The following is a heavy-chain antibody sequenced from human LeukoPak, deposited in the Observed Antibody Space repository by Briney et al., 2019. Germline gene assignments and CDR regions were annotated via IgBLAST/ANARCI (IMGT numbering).Heavy chain of an antibody. CDR2: INWNGDRT. Sequence: GGSLRLSRTGSGFTFDDFGRSWVRQVRGKGLQGVSGINWNGDRTSYADYVKGRFTISRDNAKNSLYLQMDSRRADDTVFYYCAREPELLSSWGQGTLVTVSS. CDR3: AREPELLSS. CDR1: GFTFDDFG. V-gene: IGHV3-20*04. J-gene: IGHJ4*02. D-gene: IGHD3-10*02.